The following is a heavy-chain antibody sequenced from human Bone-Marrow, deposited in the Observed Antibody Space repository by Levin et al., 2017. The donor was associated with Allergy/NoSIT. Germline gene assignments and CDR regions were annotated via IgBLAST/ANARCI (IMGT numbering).Heavy chain of an antibody. D-gene: IGHD6-6*01. V-gene: IGHV3-23*01. CDR3: ARGRICGFSSTYYAMDV. J-gene: IGHJ6*02. CDR2: IRGSGGST. CDR1: GFMFSSYA. Sequence: GGSLRLSCAASGFMFSSYAMNWVRQAPGKGLEWVSAIRGSGGSTYYADSVKGRFTVSRDDSKNTVYLPMNGLRADHTAVYYCARGRICGFSSTYYAMDVWGQGTTVTVSS.